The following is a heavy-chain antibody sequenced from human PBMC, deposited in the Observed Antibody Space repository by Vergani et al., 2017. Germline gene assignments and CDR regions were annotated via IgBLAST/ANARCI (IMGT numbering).Heavy chain of an antibody. V-gene: IGHV4-59*01. D-gene: IGHD5-24*01. CDR1: GGSISRYY. CDR2: IYYSGST. J-gene: IGHJ4*02. CDR3: ARTRDGYNAFWDY. Sequence: QVQLQESGPGLVKPSETLSLTCTVSGGSISRYYWSWIRQPPGKGLEWIGYIYYSGSTNYNPSLKSRVTISVDTSKNQFSLKLSSVTAADTAVYYCARTRDGYNAFWDYWGQGTLVTVSS.